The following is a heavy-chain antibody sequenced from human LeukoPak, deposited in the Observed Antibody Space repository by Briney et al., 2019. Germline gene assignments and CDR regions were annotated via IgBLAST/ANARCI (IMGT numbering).Heavy chain of an antibody. V-gene: IGHV4-34*01. CDR2: INHSGTT. J-gene: IGHJ6*02. CDR1: GGSFSTHY. D-gene: IGHD2-8*01. Sequence: SETLSLTCAVYGGSFSTHYWSWIRQSPAKGLEWIGEINHSGTTNYNPSLMSRVTISVDTSKNQFSLKLTSVTAADAAVYYCARKLGKGLRMVYVYYGMDVWGQGTTVTVSS. CDR3: ARKLGKGLRMVYVYYGMDV.